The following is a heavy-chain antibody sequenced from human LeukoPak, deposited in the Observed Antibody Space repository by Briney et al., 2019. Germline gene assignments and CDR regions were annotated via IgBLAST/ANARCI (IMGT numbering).Heavy chain of an antibody. CDR1: GGSISSSSYY. J-gene: IGHJ4*02. Sequence: SETLSLTCTVSGGSISSSSYYWGWIRQPPGKGLEWIGSIYYSGSTYYNPSLKSRVTISVDTSKNQFSLKLSSVTAADTAVYYCARDLLVSGPKDYWGQGTLVTVSS. V-gene: IGHV4-39*07. D-gene: IGHD5-12*01. CDR3: ARDLLVSGPKDY. CDR2: IYYSGST.